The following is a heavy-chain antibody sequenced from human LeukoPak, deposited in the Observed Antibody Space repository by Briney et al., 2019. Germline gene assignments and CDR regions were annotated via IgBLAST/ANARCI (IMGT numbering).Heavy chain of an antibody. J-gene: IGHJ3*02. V-gene: IGHV1-46*01. CDR3: ARFPGTSNAFDI. CDR1: GHTFSRSY. CDR2: INPSGGST. D-gene: IGHD2-2*01. Sequence: ASVKVSCKASGHTFSRSYMHWVRQAPGQGLEWMGVINPSGGSTSYAQKFQGRVTMTRDTSTSTVYMELSSLRSEDTAVYYCARFPGTSNAFDIWGQGTMVTVSS.